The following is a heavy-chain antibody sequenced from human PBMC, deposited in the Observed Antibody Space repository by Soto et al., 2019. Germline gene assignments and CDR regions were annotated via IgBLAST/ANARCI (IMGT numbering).Heavy chain of an antibody. CDR1: GFTFSSYA. V-gene: IGHV3-23*01. CDR3: AKDSLSSSTWPLYHFDH. D-gene: IGHD2-2*01. J-gene: IGHJ4*02. CDR2: IAGNDAGA. Sequence: EVQLLESGGGLVQPGGSLRLSCAASGFTFSSYAMSWVRQPPGQGLQWVSTIAGNDAGADFAESVRGRFTISRDNSKNTLYLQIDSPRGEDTAIYYCAKDSLSSSTWPLYHFDHWGQGTLVTVSS.